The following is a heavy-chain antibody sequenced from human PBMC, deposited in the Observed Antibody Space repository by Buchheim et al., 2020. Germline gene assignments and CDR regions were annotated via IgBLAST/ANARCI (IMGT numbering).Heavy chain of an antibody. D-gene: IGHD3-3*01. CDR1: GFTFSRYW. J-gene: IGHJ4*02. V-gene: IGHV3-7*01. CDR2: IKQDGSEK. CDR3: AREGEGSFGVAPVGFDY. Sequence: EVQLVESGGGLVQPGGSLRLSCAASGFTFSRYWMSWVRQAPGKGLEWVANIKQDGSEKYYVDSVKGRFTISRDNAKNSLYLQMNSLRAEDKAVYYCAREGEGSFGVAPVGFDYWGQGTL.